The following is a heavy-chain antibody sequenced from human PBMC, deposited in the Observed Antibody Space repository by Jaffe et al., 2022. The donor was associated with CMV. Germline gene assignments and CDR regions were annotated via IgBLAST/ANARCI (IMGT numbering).Heavy chain of an antibody. J-gene: IGHJ3*02. D-gene: IGHD3-16*02. CDR1: GFTFSSYW. Sequence: EVQLVESGGGLVQPGGSLRLSCAASGFTFSSYWMSWVRQAPGKGLEWVANIKQDGSEKYYVDSVKGRFTISRDNAKNSLYLQMNSLRAEDTAVYYCARDSGVVIWIGTPSAFDIWGQGTMVTVSS. CDR3: ARDSGVVIWIGTPSAFDI. CDR2: IKQDGSEK. V-gene: IGHV3-7*01.